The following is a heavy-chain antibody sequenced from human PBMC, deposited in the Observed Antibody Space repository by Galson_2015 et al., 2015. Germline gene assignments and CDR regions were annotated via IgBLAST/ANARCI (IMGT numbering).Heavy chain of an antibody. CDR3: ARGPGAVGSYYFDY. Sequence: SLRLSCAASGFTFSSYGMHWVRQAPGKGLEWVAVIWYDGSNKYYADSVKGRFTISRDNSKNTLYLRVNSLRAEDTAVYYCARGPGAVGSYYFDYWGQGTLVTVSS. CDR2: IWYDGSNK. J-gene: IGHJ4*02. D-gene: IGHD6-19*01. CDR1: GFTFSSYG. V-gene: IGHV3-33*01.